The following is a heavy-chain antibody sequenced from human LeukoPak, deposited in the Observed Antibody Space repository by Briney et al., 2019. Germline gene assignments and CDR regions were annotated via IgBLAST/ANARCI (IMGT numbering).Heavy chain of an antibody. CDR3: ARQLSAGGSLRYGEAMTPRSPLLYFDY. CDR1: GGSISSFGYY. CDR2: IYYSGNS. D-gene: IGHD2-15*01. J-gene: IGHJ4*02. V-gene: IGHV4-39*07. Sequence: TSETLSLTCTVSGGSISSFGYYWGWIRQPPGQGLEWIGSIYYSGNSYNNPSLRSRVTISVDMSKSQLSLKLRSVTAADTAVYYCARQLSAGGSLRYGEAMTPRSPLLYFDYWGQGSLVTVSS.